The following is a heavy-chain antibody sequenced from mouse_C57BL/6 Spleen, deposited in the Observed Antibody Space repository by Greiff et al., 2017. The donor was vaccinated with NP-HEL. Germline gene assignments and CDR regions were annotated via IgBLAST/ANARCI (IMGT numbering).Heavy chain of an antibody. CDR2: IRNKANGYTT. CDR1: GFTFTDYY. Sequence: EVMLVESGGGLVQPGGSLSLSCAASGFTFTDYYMSWVRQPPGKALEWLGFIRNKANGYTTEYSASVKVRFTISRDNSQSILYLQMNALRAEDSATYYCARSDSSGYCAMDYWGQGTSVTVSS. V-gene: IGHV7-3*01. CDR3: ARSDSSGYCAMDY. J-gene: IGHJ4*01. D-gene: IGHD3-2*02.